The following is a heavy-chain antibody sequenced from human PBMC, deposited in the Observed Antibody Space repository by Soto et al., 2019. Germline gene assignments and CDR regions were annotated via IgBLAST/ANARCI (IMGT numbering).Heavy chain of an antibody. CDR2: IYTSGST. CDR1: GGSISSYY. J-gene: IGHJ6*02. Sequence: SETLSLTCTDSGGSISSYYWSWIRQPAGKGLEWIGRIYTSGSTNYNPSLKSRVTMSVDTSKNQFSLKLSSVTAADTAVYYCAREFYLGVVPAATLYYGMDVWGQGTTVSVSS. V-gene: IGHV4-4*07. D-gene: IGHD2-2*01. CDR3: AREFYLGVVPAATLYYGMDV.